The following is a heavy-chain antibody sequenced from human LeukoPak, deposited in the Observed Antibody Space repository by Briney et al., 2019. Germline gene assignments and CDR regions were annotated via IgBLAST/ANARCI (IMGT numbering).Heavy chain of an antibody. CDR2: ISYDGSNK. CDR3: ARDGSSEQWLVDYYYYYMDV. D-gene: IGHD6-19*01. CDR1: GFTFSSYA. J-gene: IGHJ6*03. V-gene: IGHV3-30*04. Sequence: GRSLRLSCAASGFTFSSYAMHWVRQAPGKGLEWVAVISYDGSNKYYADSVKGRFTISRDNSKNTLYLQMNSLRAEDTAVYYCARDGSSEQWLVDYYYYYMDVWGKGTTVTVSS.